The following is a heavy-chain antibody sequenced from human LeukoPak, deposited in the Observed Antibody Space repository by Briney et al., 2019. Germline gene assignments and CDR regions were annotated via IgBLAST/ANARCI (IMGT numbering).Heavy chain of an antibody. Sequence: TWIRQPPGKGLEWIGEVNHSGSTNYNPSLKSRVTISVDTSKNQFSLKLSSVTAADTAVYYSARAALYDRSGYYYNYWGQGTLVTVSS. D-gene: IGHD3-22*01. J-gene: IGHJ4*02. CDR2: VNHSGST. CDR3: ARAALYDRSGYYYNY. V-gene: IGHV4-34*01.